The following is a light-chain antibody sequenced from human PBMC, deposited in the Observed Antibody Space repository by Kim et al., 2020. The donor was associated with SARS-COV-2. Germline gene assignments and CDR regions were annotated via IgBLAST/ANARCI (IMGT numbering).Light chain of an antibody. V-gene: IGKV1-39*01. CDR3: QQSYSMPPWT. CDR2: AAS. Sequence: DIQMTQSPSSLSASVGDRVTITCRASQSISNYLNWYQQKPGKAPKLLIYAASSLQSGVPSRFSGSGSGTDFTLTISSLQPEDFATYYCQQSYSMPPWTFGQGTKVDIK. CDR1: QSISNY. J-gene: IGKJ1*01.